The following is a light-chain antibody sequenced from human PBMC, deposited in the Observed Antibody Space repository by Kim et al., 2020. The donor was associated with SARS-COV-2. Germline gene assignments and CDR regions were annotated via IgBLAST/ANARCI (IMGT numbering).Light chain of an antibody. Sequence: PGGTVTLTCGSSTGTVTSGHYPYWFQQKPGQVPRTLIYVTSHKDSWTPARFSGSLLGGKAALTLSGAQPEDEADYYCSVLHNGGRPFGGGTKLTVL. CDR1: TGTVTSGHY. CDR3: SVLHNGGRP. V-gene: IGLV7-46*01. J-gene: IGLJ2*01. CDR2: VTS.